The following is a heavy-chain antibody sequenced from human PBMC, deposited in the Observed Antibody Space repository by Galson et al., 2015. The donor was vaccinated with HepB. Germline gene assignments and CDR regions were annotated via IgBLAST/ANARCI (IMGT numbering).Heavy chain of an antibody. D-gene: IGHD2-15*01. Sequence: SCKASGGTFSSYAISWVRQAPGQGLEWMGGIIPIFGIANYAQKFQGRVTITADESTSTAYMELSSLRSEDTAVYYCARGGRDCSGGSCYFDYWGQGTLVTVSS. CDR3: ARGGRDCSGGSCYFDY. CDR2: IIPIFGIA. J-gene: IGHJ4*02. CDR1: GGTFSSYA. V-gene: IGHV1-69*01.